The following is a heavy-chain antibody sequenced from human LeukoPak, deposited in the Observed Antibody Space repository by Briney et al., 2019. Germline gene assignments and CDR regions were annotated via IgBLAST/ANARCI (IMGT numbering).Heavy chain of an antibody. D-gene: IGHD1-14*01. CDR1: GYTFTGYY. J-gene: IGHJ4*02. Sequence: ASVKVSCKASGYTFTGYYMHWVRQAPGQGLEWMGWINPNSGGTNYAQKFQGRVTMTRDTSISTAYMELSRLRSDDTAVYYCARALGTPGNSLDYWGQGTLVTVSS. CDR3: ARALGTPGNSLDY. V-gene: IGHV1-2*02. CDR2: INPNSGGT.